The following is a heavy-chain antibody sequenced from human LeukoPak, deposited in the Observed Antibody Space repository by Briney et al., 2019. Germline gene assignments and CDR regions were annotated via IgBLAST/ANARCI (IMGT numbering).Heavy chain of an antibody. V-gene: IGHV3-21*01. CDR2: ISSSSSYI. Sequence: GGSLRLSCAASGFTFSSYSMNWVRQAPGKGLEWVSSISSSSSYIYYADSVKGRFTISRDNAKNSVYLQMNSLRVEDTALYYCASRRSGWPNDAFDIWGQGTMVTVTS. CDR3: ASRRSGWPNDAFDI. D-gene: IGHD6-19*01. J-gene: IGHJ3*02. CDR1: GFTFSSYS.